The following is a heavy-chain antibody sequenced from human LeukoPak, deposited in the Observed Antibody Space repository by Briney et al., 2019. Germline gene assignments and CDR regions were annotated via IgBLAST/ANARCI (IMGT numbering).Heavy chain of an antibody. CDR2: IWYDGGNK. V-gene: IGHV3-33*01. D-gene: IGHD6-19*01. Sequence: GGSLRLSCAASGFTFSSYGMHWVRQAPGKGLEWVAVIWYDGGNKYYADSVKGRFTISRDNSKNTLYLQMNSLRAEDTAVYYCARGGHSSGWYVYWGQGTLVTVSS. J-gene: IGHJ4*02. CDR3: ARGGHSSGWYVY. CDR1: GFTFSSYG.